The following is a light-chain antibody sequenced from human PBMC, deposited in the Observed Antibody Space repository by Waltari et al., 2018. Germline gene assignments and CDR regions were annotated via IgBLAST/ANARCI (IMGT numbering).Light chain of an antibody. V-gene: IGLV2-14*01. CDR2: DVS. J-gene: IGLJ3*02. Sequence: QSALTQPASVSGSPGQSITISCTGTGSDVVGYTYVSWYQQHPGNAPKLMIYDVSNRPSGVSNRFSGSKSGNTASLTISGLQAEDEADYYCSSYTSSRIRVFGGGTKLTVL. CDR1: GSDVVGYTY. CDR3: SSYTSSRIRV.